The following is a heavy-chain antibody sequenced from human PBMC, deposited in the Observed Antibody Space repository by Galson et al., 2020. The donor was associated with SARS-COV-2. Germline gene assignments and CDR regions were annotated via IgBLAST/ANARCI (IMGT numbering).Heavy chain of an antibody. D-gene: IGHD6-19*01. CDR3: ARYVDREWLESDDAFDI. J-gene: IGHJ3*02. CDR1: GYILTSSI. CDR2: ISVDNGKT. Sequence: ASVKVSCKASGYILTSSIIAWVRQAPGEGLEWMGWISVDNGKTTYPQKFQGRVTMTTDTSSNTVYMELRNLRSDDTAVYYCARYVDREWLESDDAFDIWGQGTLVTVSS. V-gene: IGHV1-18*01.